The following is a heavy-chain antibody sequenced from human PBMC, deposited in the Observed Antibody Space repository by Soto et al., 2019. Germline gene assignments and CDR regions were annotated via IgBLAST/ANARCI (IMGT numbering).Heavy chain of an antibody. V-gene: IGHV1-69*13. CDR2: IIPIFGTA. J-gene: IGHJ6*02. CDR1: GGTFSSYA. D-gene: IGHD1-26*01. Sequence: SVKVSCKASGGTFSSYAISWVRQAPGQGLEWMGGIIPIFGTANYAQKFQGRVTITADESTSTAYMELSSLRSEDTAVYYCAGVGSGSYYYYYYGMDVWGQGTTVTVSS. CDR3: AGVGSGSYYYYYYGMDV.